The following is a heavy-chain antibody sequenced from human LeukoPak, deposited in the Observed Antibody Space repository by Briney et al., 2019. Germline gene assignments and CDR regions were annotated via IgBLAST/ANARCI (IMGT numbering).Heavy chain of an antibody. Sequence: GASVKVSCKASGYTFTGYYMHWVRQAPGQGLEWMGWINPNSCGTNYAQKFQGRVTMTRDTSISTAYMELSRLRSDDTAVYYCARDYQLRPGDYWGQGTLVTVSS. CDR3: ARDYQLRPGDY. CDR1: GYTFTGYY. J-gene: IGHJ4*02. V-gene: IGHV1-2*02. CDR2: INPNSCGT. D-gene: IGHD2-2*01.